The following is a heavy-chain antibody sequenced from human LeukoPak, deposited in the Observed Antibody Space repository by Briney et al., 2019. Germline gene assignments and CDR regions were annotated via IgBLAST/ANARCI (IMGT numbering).Heavy chain of an antibody. D-gene: IGHD6-19*01. CDR2: TYYRSKWFN. Sequence: SQTLSLTCAISGDSVPSTSAAWNWIRQSPSRGLEWLGRTYYRSKWFNDYALSVKSRITINPDTSNNHFSLQLNSVTPEDTAVYYCARSGSGWNNWFDPWGQGTLVTVSS. J-gene: IGHJ5*02. CDR1: GDSVPSTSAA. CDR3: ARSGSGWNNWFDP. V-gene: IGHV6-1*01.